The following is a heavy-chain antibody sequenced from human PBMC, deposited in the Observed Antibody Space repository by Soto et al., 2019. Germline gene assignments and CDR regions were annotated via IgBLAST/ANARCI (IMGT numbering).Heavy chain of an antibody. J-gene: IGHJ5*02. Sequence: SETLSLTCTVSGGSISSGDYSWSWVRQSPGKSLEWIGHIYNSGITYYNPSLKSRVVISIDTSRNQFSLRLNSLTAADRAFYFCSRGVTVVGLVSRSWFDPWGQGTVVTVGS. CDR3: SRGVTVVGLVSRSWFDP. CDR1: GGSISSGDYS. CDR2: IYNSGIT. V-gene: IGHV4-30-4*01. D-gene: IGHD3-3*01.